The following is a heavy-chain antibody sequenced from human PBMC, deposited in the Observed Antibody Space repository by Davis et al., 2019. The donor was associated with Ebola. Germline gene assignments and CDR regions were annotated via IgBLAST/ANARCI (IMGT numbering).Heavy chain of an antibody. D-gene: IGHD3-3*01. CDR2: ISSGSFTI. CDR3: ARWSILGQ. Sequence: GDSLKISCAASGITFSRYSMNWVRQAPGKGLEWVAFISSGSFTIHYADSVKGRFTISRDNAKNSLFLQMNSLRDEDTAVYYCARWSILGQWGQGTLVTVSS. CDR1: GITFSRYS. V-gene: IGHV3-48*02. J-gene: IGHJ4*02.